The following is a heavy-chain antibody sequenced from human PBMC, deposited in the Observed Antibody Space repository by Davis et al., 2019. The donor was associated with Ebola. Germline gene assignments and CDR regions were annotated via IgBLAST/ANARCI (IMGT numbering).Heavy chain of an antibody. CDR3: ARGRPTFVPETFDY. CDR1: GCSISSYY. V-gene: IGHV4-59*01. J-gene: IGHJ4*02. CDR2: IYYNGNT. D-gene: IGHD3-10*02. Sequence: SETLSLTCTASGCSISSYYWSWIRQPPGKGLEWIGYIYYNGNTNYNPSLKSRVTLSVDTSKSQFSLKLNSVTAADTAIYYCARGRPTFVPETFDYWGQGTLVTVSS.